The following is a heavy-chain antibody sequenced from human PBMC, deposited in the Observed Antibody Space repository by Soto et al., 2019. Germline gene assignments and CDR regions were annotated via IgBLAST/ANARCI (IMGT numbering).Heavy chain of an antibody. D-gene: IGHD6-19*01. V-gene: IGHV3-74*01. CDR1: GFTFESHW. CDR2: IKTDGYAA. CDR3: VRKSGVAEDC. J-gene: IGHJ4*02. Sequence: VESGGVLVQPGGCLRLSCVASGFTFESHWMHWVRQAPGDGLGWVSSIKTDGYAAAYAASVKGRFTISRDNTKNTVYLKMNSLRAEDTAVYFCVRKSGVAEDCWGQGALVNVSS.